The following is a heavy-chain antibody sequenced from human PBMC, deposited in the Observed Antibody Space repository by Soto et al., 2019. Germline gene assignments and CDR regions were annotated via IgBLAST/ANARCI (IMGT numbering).Heavy chain of an antibody. Sequence: GGSLRLSCAASGFTFSSYAMSWVRQAPGKGLEWVSAISGSGGSTYYADSVKGRFTISRDNSKNTLNLQMNSLRAEDTAVYYCAKDAKAATGSAYRMDVWGQGTTVTVSS. J-gene: IGHJ6*02. V-gene: IGHV3-23*01. CDR2: ISGSGGST. CDR3: AKDAKAATGSAYRMDV. CDR1: GFTFSSYA. D-gene: IGHD6-13*01.